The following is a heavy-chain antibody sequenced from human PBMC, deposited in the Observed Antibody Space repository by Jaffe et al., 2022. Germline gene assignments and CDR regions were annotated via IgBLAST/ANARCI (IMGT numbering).Heavy chain of an antibody. J-gene: IGHJ4*02. D-gene: IGHD1-26*01. CDR2: IYTSGST. V-gene: IGHV4-61*02. CDR1: GGSISSGSYY. CDR3: ARAGIVGATRYADY. Sequence: QVQLQESGPGLVKPSQTLSLTCTVSGGSISSGSYYWSWIRQPAGKGLEWIGRIYTSGSTNYNPSLKSRVTISVDTSKNQFSLKLSSVTAADTAVYYCARAGIVGATRYADYWGQGTLVTVSS.